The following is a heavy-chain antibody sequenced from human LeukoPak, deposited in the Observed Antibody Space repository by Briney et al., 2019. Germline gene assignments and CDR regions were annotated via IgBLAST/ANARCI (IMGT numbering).Heavy chain of an antibody. CDR3: ARTQRRDGYNCFGY. J-gene: IGHJ4*02. V-gene: IGHV1-18*01. CDR1: GYTFTSFG. Sequence: ASVKVSCKASGYTFTSFGLSWLRQAPGQGLEWMGWVSAYNGNTNYAQKFQGRVTMTRDTSISTAYMELSRLRSDDTAVYYCARTQRRDGYNCFGYWGQGTLVTVSS. CDR2: VSAYNGNT. D-gene: IGHD5-24*01.